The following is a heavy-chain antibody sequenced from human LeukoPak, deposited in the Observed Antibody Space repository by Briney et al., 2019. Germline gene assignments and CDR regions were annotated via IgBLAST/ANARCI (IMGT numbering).Heavy chain of an antibody. V-gene: IGHV4-34*01. CDR2: INHSGST. Sequence: SETLSLTCAVYGGSFSGYFWTWIRQPPGKGLEWIGEINHSGSTNYNPSLKSRVTISVDTSKNQFSLKLSSVTAADTAVYYCAVEVEMTTIAGSNYWGQGTLVTVSS. D-gene: IGHD5-24*01. J-gene: IGHJ4*02. CDR3: AVEVEMTTIAGSNY. CDR1: GGSFSGYF.